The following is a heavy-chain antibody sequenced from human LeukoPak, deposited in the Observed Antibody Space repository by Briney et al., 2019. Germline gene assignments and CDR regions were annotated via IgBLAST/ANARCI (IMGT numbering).Heavy chain of an antibody. CDR3: ARANDILTGPNWFDP. CDR1: GFTFSGST. CDR2: ISTSSSYI. J-gene: IGHJ5*02. D-gene: IGHD3-9*01. V-gene: IGHV3-21*01. Sequence: GGSLRLSCAASGFTFSGSTMNWVRQAPGKGLEWVSFISTSSSYIYYADSVRGRFTISRDNAKNSLYLQMNSLRAEDTAVYYCARANDILTGPNWFDPWGQGTLVTVSS.